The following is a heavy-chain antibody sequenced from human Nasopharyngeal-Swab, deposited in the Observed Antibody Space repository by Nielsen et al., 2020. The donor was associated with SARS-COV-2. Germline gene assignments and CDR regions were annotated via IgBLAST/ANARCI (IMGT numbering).Heavy chain of an antibody. J-gene: IGHJ3*02. CDR2: IYYSGST. Sequence: SETLSLTCTVSGGSISSYYWSWIRQPPGKELEWIGYIYYSGSTNYNPSLKSRVTISVDTSKNQFSLKLSSVTAADTAVYYCARHANYDYVWGSYRPHDAFDIWGQGTMVTVSS. CDR1: GGSISSYY. V-gene: IGHV4-59*08. D-gene: IGHD3-16*02. CDR3: ARHANYDYVWGSYRPHDAFDI.